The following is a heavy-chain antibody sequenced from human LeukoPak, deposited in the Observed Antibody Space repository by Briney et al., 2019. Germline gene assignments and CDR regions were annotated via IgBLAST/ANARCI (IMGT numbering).Heavy chain of an antibody. D-gene: IGHD6-19*01. CDR2: IGGSGDNT. CDR3: AKGGDSSGWYSIYFDY. V-gene: IGHV3-23*01. J-gene: IGHJ4*02. Sequence: GGSLRLYCAASGFTFSSYTMSWVRQAPGKGLEWLSDIGGSGDNTYYADSVRGRFTVSRDNSENTLYLQMNTLRAEDTAVYYCAKGGDSSGWYSIYFDYWGQGTLVTVSS. CDR1: GFTFSSYT.